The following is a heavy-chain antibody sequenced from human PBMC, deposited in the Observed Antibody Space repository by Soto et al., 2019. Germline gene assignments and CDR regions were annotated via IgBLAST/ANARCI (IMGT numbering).Heavy chain of an antibody. CDR3: AKGNDYSWGSPDGYAFDI. CDR1: GFTFRSYA. Sequence: EVQLLESGGGLVQPGGSLRLSCAASGFTFRSYAMSWVRQAPGKGLELVSAISGSGGSTYYADSVKGRFTISRDNSKNTLYLQMNSLRAEDTAVYYCAKGNDYSWGSPDGYAFDIWGQGTMVTVSS. J-gene: IGHJ3*02. CDR2: ISGSGGST. D-gene: IGHD3-16*01. V-gene: IGHV3-23*01.